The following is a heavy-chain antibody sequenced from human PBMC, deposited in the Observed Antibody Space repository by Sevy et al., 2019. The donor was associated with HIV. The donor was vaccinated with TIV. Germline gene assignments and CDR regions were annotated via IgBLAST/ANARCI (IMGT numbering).Heavy chain of an antibody. J-gene: IGHJ5*02. D-gene: IGHD2-15*01. CDR3: ARDYCSGGSCYESSNWFDP. Sequence: ASVKVSCKASGYTFTSYGISWVRQAPGQGLEWMGWISAYNGNTNYAQKLQGRVTMTTDTSTSKAYMELRSLRSDDTAVYYCARDYCSGGSCYESSNWFDPWGQGTLVTVSS. CDR2: ISAYNGNT. CDR1: GYTFTSYG. V-gene: IGHV1-18*01.